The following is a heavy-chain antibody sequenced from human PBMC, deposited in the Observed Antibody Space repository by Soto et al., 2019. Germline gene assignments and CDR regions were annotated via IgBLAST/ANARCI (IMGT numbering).Heavy chain of an antibody. D-gene: IGHD1-1*01. Sequence: ASVKVSCTASGYTFTIYDIYWVRQATGQGLEWMGWMNPNTGNSGYAQKFQGRVTTTSDTSISTAHMELSSLRSEGTAVYYCARRAETNGWNGFGADKYYFDFWGQGTLVTVSS. J-gene: IGHJ4*02. CDR3: ARRAETNGWNGFGADKYYFDF. V-gene: IGHV1-8*01. CDR1: GYTFTIYD. CDR2: MNPNTGNS.